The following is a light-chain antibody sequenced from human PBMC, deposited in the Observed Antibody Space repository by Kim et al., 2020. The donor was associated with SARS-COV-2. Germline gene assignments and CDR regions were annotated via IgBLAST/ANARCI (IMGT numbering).Light chain of an antibody. J-gene: IGKJ1*01. V-gene: IGKV1-5*01. CDR2: DAS. Sequence: DIQMTQSPSTLSASVGDRVTITCRASQSINSWLAWYQQKPGKAPKLLISDASNLESGVPSRFSGSGSGTEFTLTISSLQPDDFATYYCQQYNNYSTFGQGTKVDIK. CDR3: QQYNNYST. CDR1: QSINSW.